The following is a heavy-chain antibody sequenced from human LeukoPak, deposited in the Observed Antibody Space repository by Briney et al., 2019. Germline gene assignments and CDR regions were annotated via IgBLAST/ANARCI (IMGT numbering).Heavy chain of an antibody. CDR3: ARESPPYYYDSSGYFDY. V-gene: IGHV1-2*06. D-gene: IGHD3-22*01. J-gene: IGHJ4*02. CDR1: GYTFTGYY. Sequence: ASVKVSCKASGYTFTGYYVHWVRQAPGQGLEWMGRINPNSGDTNYAQKFQGRVTMTRDTSISTAYMELSRLRSDDTAVYYCARESPPYYYDSSGYFDYWGQGTLVTVSS. CDR2: INPNSGDT.